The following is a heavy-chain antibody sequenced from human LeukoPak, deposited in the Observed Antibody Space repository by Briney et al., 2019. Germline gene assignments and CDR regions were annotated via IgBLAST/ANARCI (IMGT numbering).Heavy chain of an antibody. Sequence: GGSLRLSCAASGFTFSTYNMNWVRQAPGKGLEWVSSISTGSRDIYYADSVKARFTTSRDNAKNSLYLQMNSLRAEDTAVHYCARPSNYHGSGNYFPFDYWGQGTLVTVSS. V-gene: IGHV3-21*01. D-gene: IGHD3-10*01. J-gene: IGHJ4*02. CDR1: GFTFSTYN. CDR3: ARPSNYHGSGNYFPFDY. CDR2: ISTGSRDI.